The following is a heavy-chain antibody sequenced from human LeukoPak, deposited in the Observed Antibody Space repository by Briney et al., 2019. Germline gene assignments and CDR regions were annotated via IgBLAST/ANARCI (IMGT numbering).Heavy chain of an antibody. CDR2: ITGGGYST. J-gene: IGHJ4*02. V-gene: IGHV3-23*01. D-gene: IGHD1-26*01. CDR1: GFTFSSYA. CDR3: AKDASYSGTYIANFDY. Sequence: PGGSLRLSCAASGFTFSSYAMSWVRQDPGKGLEWVSSITGGGYSTYYADSVKGRFTISRDNSGNTLFLHMDSLRAEDTAVYYCAKDASYSGTYIANFDYWGQGTLVTVSS.